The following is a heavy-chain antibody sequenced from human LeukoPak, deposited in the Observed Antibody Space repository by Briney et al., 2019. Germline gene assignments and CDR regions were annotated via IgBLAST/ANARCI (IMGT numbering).Heavy chain of an antibody. CDR1: GGSISSYY. CDR2: IYYSGST. D-gene: IGHD7-27*01. J-gene: IGHJ5*02. Sequence: PSETLSLTCTVSGGSISSYYWSWIRRPPGKGLEWIGYIYYSGSTNYNPSLKSRVTVSVDTSKNQFSLKLSSVTAADTAVYYCARELGRYNWFDPWGQGTLVTVSS. CDR3: ARELGRYNWFDP. V-gene: IGHV4-59*01.